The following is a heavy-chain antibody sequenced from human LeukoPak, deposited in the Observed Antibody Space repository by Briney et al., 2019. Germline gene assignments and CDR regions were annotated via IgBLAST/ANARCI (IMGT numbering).Heavy chain of an antibody. CDR2: IKQDGSEK. J-gene: IGHJ4*02. CDR3: AKDILYSYGSGFDY. CDR1: GFTFSSYW. V-gene: IGHV3-7*03. D-gene: IGHD5-18*01. Sequence: PGGSLRLSCAASGFTFSSYWMSWVRQAPGKGLEWVANIKQDGSEKYYVDSVKGRFTISRDNAKNSLYLQMNSLRAEDTALYYCAKDILYSYGSGFDYWGQETLVTVSS.